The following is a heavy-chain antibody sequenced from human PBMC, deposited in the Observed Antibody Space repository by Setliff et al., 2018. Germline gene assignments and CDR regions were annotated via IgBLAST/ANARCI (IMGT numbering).Heavy chain of an antibody. Sequence: SETLSLTCAVSGYSISSGYYWGWIRQPPGKGLEWIGSIYHSGSTYYNPSLKSRVTISVDTSKNQFSLKLSSVTAADTAVYYCARQPEGGYYDSSGYYGMAPYYLDYWGQGTLVTVSS. CDR3: ARQPEGGYYDSSGYYGMAPYYLDY. CDR2: IYHSGST. CDR1: GYSISSGYY. J-gene: IGHJ4*02. D-gene: IGHD3-22*01. V-gene: IGHV4-38-2*01.